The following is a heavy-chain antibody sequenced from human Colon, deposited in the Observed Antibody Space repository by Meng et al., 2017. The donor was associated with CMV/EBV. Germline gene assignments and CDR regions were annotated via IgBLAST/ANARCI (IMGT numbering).Heavy chain of an antibody. CDR2: IWFDGSKK. V-gene: IGHV3-30*02. D-gene: IGHD3-3*01. J-gene: IGHJ6*02. Sequence: GGSLRLSCEASGFTFNSYAMHWVRQAPGKGLEWVALIWFDGSKKYYADSVKGRFTVSRDNSRNTMYMQMNSLQVEDTAIYYCITNRRTVFGVVSGMDVWGHGTTVTVSS. CDR1: GFTFNSYA. CDR3: ITNRRTVFGVVSGMDV.